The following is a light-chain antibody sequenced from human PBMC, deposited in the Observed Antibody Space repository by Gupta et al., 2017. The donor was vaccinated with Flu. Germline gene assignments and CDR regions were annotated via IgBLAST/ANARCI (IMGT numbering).Light chain of an antibody. CDR3: EAWDDSLNGRV. V-gene: IGLV1-44*01. J-gene: IGLJ3*02. Sequence: QSVLTQPPSASGTPGPRVTISCSGSSSNLGSNTVNWYQQLPGTAPKLLIYRNNQRPSGVPDRFSGSKSGTSASLDITGLQSGDEADYYCEAWDDSLNGRVFGGGTKMTGL. CDR1: SSNLGSNT. CDR2: RNN.